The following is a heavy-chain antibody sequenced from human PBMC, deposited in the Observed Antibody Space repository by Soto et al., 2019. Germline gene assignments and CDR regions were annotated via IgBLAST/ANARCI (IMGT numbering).Heavy chain of an antibody. CDR1: GGSFIGYY. J-gene: IGHJ5*02. D-gene: IGHD1-26*01. V-gene: IGHV4-34*01. Sequence: SETLSLTCAVYGGSFIGYYWSWIRQPPGKGLEWIGEINHSGSTNYNPSLKSRVTISVDTSKNQFSLKLSSVTAADTAVYYCARVPWWELLFGWFDPWGQGTLVTVSS. CDR2: INHSGST. CDR3: ARVPWWELLFGWFDP.